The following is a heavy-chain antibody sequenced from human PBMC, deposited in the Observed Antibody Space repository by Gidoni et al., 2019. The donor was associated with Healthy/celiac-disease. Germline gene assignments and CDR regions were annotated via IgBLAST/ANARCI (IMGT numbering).Heavy chain of an antibody. Sequence: EVQLVESGGGLVQPGGSLSLSCAAPGFPVIGNYMSWVRQAPGKGLEWVSVIYSGGSTYYADSVKGRFTISRDNSKNTLYLQMNSLRAEDTAVYYCARVIVVVPAADYYFDYWGQGTLVTVSS. V-gene: IGHV3-66*02. CDR2: IYSGGST. J-gene: IGHJ4*02. CDR3: ARVIVVVPAADYYFDY. CDR1: GFPVIGNY. D-gene: IGHD2-2*01.